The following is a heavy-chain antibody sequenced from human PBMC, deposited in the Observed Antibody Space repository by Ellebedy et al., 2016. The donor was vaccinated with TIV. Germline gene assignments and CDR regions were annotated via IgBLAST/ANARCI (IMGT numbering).Heavy chain of an antibody. V-gene: IGHV4-59*01. CDR3: ARDLRKGGMDV. J-gene: IGHJ6*02. D-gene: IGHD3-9*01. Sequence: SETLSLTXSVSGDSIRSYYWSWIRQPPGKGLEWIGYIYYSADTNYNPSLKSRVTISVDTSKKQVSLKLSSVTAADTAVYYCARDLRKGGMDVWGQGTTVTVSS. CDR1: GDSIRSYY. CDR2: IYYSADT.